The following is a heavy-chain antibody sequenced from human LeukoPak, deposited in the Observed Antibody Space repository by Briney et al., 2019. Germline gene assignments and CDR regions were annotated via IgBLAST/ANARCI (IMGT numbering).Heavy chain of an antibody. CDR3: AKGGGYEAQYYYYYLDV. CDR2: IRYDGSNK. CDR1: GFTFSSYG. Sequence: GRSLRLSCAASGFTFSSYGMHWVRQAPGKGLEWVAFIRYDGSNKYYADSVKGRFTISRDNSKNTLYLQMKSLRAEDTAVYYCAKGGGYEAQYYYYYLDVWGKGTTVTISS. V-gene: IGHV3-30*02. J-gene: IGHJ6*03. D-gene: IGHD5-12*01.